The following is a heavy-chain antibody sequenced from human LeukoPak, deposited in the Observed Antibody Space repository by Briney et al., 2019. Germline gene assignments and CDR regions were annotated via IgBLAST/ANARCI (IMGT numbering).Heavy chain of an antibody. CDR3: AKGGGYEAQYYYYYLDV. CDR2: IRYDGSNK. CDR1: GFTFSSYG. Sequence: GRSLRLSCAASGFTFSSYGMHWVRQAPGKGLEWVAFIRYDGSNKYYADSVKGRFTISRDNSKNTLYLQMKSLRAEDTAVYYCAKGGGYEAQYYYYYLDVWGKGTTVTISS. V-gene: IGHV3-30*02. J-gene: IGHJ6*03. D-gene: IGHD5-12*01.